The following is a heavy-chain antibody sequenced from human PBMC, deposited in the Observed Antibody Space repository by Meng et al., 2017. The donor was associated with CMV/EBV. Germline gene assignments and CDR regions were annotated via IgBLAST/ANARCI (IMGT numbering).Heavy chain of an antibody. V-gene: IGHV3-30*02. CDR3: AKDKQYYDSSGWIDY. CDR2: IRYDGSNK. CDR1: GFTFSSYG. D-gene: IGHD3-22*01. Sequence: GESLKISCVASGFTFSSYGMHWVRQAPGKGLEWVAFIRYDGSNKYYADSVKGRFTISRDNSKNTLYLQMNSLRAEDTAVYYCAKDKQYYDSSGWIDYWGQGTLVTVSS. J-gene: IGHJ4*02.